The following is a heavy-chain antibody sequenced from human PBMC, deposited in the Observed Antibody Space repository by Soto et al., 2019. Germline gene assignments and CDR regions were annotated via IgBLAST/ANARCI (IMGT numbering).Heavy chain of an antibody. CDR1: GGSFSGYY. CDR3: ARHGRNSGYDLDY. J-gene: IGHJ4*02. D-gene: IGHD5-12*01. V-gene: IGHV4-34*01. CDR2: INHSGST. Sequence: QVQLQQWGAGLLKPSETLSLTCAVYGGSFSGYYWSWIRQPPWKGLEWIGEINHSGSTNYNPSLKSRVTISVDTSKNQFSLKLSSVTAADTAVYYCARHGRNSGYDLDYWGQGTLVTVSS.